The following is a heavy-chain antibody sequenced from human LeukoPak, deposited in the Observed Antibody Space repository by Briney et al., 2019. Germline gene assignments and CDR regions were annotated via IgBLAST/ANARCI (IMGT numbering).Heavy chain of an antibody. D-gene: IGHD2-2*02. CDR2: IYTSGST. CDR1: GGSISSYY. J-gene: IGHJ2*01. Sequence: SETLSLTCTVSGGSISSYYWSWIRQPAGKGLEWIGRIYTSGSTNYNPSLKSRVTVSVDTSKNQFPLKLSSVTAADTAVYYCARDNPYCSSTSCYKGYFDLWGRGTLVTVSS. CDR3: ARDNPYCSSTSCYKGYFDL. V-gene: IGHV4-4*07.